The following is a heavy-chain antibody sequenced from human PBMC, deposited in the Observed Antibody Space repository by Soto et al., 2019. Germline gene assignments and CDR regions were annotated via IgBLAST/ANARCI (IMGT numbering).Heavy chain of an antibody. J-gene: IGHJ4*02. CDR2: IGGSGHNT. CDR3: AREVVVSRGASYFGY. CDR1: GFTFSSYA. D-gene: IGHD2-2*01. V-gene: IGHV3-23*01. Sequence: GGSLRLSCAASGFTFSSYAMSWVRQAPGKGLEWVSAIGGSGHNTYYTDSVKGRFTISRDNTKNSLYLQMNSLRAEDTAIYYCAREVVVSRGASYFGYWGPGTLVTVSS.